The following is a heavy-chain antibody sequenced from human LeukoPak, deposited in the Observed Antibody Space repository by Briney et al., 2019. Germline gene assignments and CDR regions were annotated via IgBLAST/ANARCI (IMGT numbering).Heavy chain of an antibody. CDR3: ARRRYESGTSYPSYFDH. D-gene: IGHD3-22*01. CDR1: GGSISSSSYY. Sequence: PSETLSLTCTLSGGSISSSSYYLGWIRPPPGKGLEWIANIYYSGSTYYNPSLKSRVTISVDMSKIQFSLKLSSVTAADTAVYYCARRRYESGTSYPSYFDHWGQGTLVTVSS. V-gene: IGHV4-39*01. J-gene: IGHJ4*02. CDR2: IYYSGST.